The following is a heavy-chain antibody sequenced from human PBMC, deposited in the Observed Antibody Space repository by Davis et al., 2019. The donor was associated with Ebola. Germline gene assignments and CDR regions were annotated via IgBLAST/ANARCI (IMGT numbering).Heavy chain of an antibody. V-gene: IGHV1-8*01. Sequence: ASALVSCNASSYTFINYDVHWVRQGTGQGLEWIGWMNPNSGNTGYGQKFQGRVTMTRNTSISTAYMELSSLTSEDTAVYYCARGRKVARMGSWFDSWGQGTLVTVSS. CDR1: SYTFINYD. D-gene: IGHD5-12*01. CDR3: ARGRKVARMGSWFDS. J-gene: IGHJ5*01. CDR2: MNPNSGNT.